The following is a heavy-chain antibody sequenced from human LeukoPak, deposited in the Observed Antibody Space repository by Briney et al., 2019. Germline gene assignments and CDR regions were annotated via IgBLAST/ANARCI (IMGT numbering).Heavy chain of an antibody. CDR3: AKGITVMMVAPGY. J-gene: IGHJ4*02. CDR1: VFTVSSNY. D-gene: IGHD3-22*01. Sequence: PGGSLRLSCAASVFTVSSNYMTWVRQAPGKGLEWVSVIYSNNTTFYADSVKGRFTISRDKSKNTLYLQMNSLRAEDTAVYYCAKGITVMMVAPGYWGQGTLVTVSS. V-gene: IGHV3-53*01. CDR2: IYSNNTT.